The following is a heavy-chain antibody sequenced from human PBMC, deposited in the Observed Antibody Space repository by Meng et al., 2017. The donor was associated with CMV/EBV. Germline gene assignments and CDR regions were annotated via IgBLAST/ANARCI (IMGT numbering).Heavy chain of an antibody. CDR2: IYYSGST. CDR3: ARHYSGWSYYFDH. V-gene: IGHV4-59*01. CDR1: GGSISSYY. D-gene: IGHD6-19*01. J-gene: IGHJ4*02. Sequence: GSLRLSCIVSGGSISSYYWSWIRQPPGKGLEWIGYIYYSGSTNYHPSLKSRVTISVDTSKNQFSLKLSSVTAADTAVYYCARHYSGWSYYFDHWGQGTLVTVSS.